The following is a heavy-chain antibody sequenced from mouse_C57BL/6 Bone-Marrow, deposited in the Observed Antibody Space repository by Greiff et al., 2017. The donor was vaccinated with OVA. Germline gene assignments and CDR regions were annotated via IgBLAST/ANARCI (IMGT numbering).Heavy chain of an antibody. V-gene: IGHV1-69*01. Sequence: QVQLQQPGAELVTPGASVKLSCKASGYTFTSYWMHWVKQRPGQGLEWIGEIDPSDSYANYNQKFKGKSTLTVDKSSSTAYMQLSSLTSEDSAVYYCARQLDYWGQGTTLTVSS. CDR1: GYTFTSYW. J-gene: IGHJ2*01. CDR3: ARQLDY. CDR2: IDPSDSYA.